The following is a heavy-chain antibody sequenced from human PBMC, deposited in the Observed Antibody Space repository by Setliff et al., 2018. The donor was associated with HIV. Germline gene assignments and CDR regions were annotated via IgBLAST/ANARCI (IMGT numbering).Heavy chain of an antibody. Sequence: SETLSLTCTVYGASISSSNSYWGWIRQPPGKRLEWLASIYSSGTTYYNPSLKSRVTISLDKSKNQFSLKLTSVTAADTAVYYCARGTYYYETSGYHYDKTWAGTCFDYWGQGTLVTVSS. CDR3: ARGTYYYETSGYHYDKTWAGTCFDY. J-gene: IGHJ4*02. CDR2: IYSSGTT. D-gene: IGHD3-22*01. CDR1: GASISSSNSY. V-gene: IGHV4-39*07.